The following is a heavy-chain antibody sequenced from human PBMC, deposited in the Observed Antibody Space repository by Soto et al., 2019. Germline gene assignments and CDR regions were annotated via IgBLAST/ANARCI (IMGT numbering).Heavy chain of an antibody. D-gene: IGHD3-10*01. V-gene: IGHV1-3*01. Sequence: GASVKVSCKPSGYTFTTYPIHWVRQAPGQSLEWMGWINPVNGDTGYSQSFQGRVTITRDASASTAYMELSSLRSEDTAVYYCARKNYYGSGFYYFDYWGQGTLVTVSS. CDR2: INPVNGDT. J-gene: IGHJ4*02. CDR3: ARKNYYGSGFYYFDY. CDR1: GYTFTTYP.